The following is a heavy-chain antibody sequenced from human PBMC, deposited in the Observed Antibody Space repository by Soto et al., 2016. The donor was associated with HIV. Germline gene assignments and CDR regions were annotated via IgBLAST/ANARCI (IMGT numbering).Heavy chain of an antibody. CDR2: IIPIVGIP. CDR1: GGTFSTYS. Sequence: QVHLMQSGAEVKKPGSSVKVSCKASGGTFSTYSFNWVRQAPGQGPEWMGGIIPIVGIPNYAQKFQDRVTIIADKSTTTAYMELSSLTSEDTAVYYCARVGVADLWGQGTLVTVSS. D-gene: IGHD3-3*01. CDR3: ARVGVADL. V-gene: IGHV1-69*10. J-gene: IGHJ5*02.